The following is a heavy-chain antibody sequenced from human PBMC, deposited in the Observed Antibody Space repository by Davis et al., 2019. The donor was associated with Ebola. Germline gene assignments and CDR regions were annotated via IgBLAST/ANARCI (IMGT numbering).Heavy chain of an antibody. J-gene: IGHJ4*02. CDR1: GFTFSDYY. Sequence: GESLKISCAASGFTFSDYYMSWIRQAPGKGLEWVSYISSSSSYTNYADSVKGRFTISRDNAKNSLYLQMNSLRAEDTAVYYCARVDFWSAFDYWGQGTLVTVSS. D-gene: IGHD3-3*01. CDR3: ARVDFWSAFDY. CDR2: ISSSSSYT. V-gene: IGHV3-11*06.